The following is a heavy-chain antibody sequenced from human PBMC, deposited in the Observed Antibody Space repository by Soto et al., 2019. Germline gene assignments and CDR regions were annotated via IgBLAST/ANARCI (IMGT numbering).Heavy chain of an antibody. V-gene: IGHV4-59*08. CDR3: ARRGARDYYDSSGYYHTGDFDY. Sequence: SETLSLTCTVSGGSISSYYWSWIRQPPGKGLEWIGYIYYSGSTYYNPSLKSRVTISVDTSKNQFSLKLSSVTAADTAVYYCARRGARDYYDSSGYYHTGDFDYWGQGTLVTVSS. J-gene: IGHJ4*02. CDR1: GGSISSYY. CDR2: IYYSGST. D-gene: IGHD3-22*01.